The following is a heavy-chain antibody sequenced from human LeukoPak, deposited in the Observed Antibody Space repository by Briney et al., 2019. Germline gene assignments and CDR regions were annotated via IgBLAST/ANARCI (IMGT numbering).Heavy chain of an antibody. CDR1: GESFSGYY. CDR2: IDQSGST. Sequence: SETLSLTCAVYGESFSGYYWSWLRQSPGKGLEWIGEIDQSGSTNYNPSLKSRVTISVDTSKSQFSLKLYSVTAADTAVYYCASATSFYYYYHGMDVWGQGTTATVSS. J-gene: IGHJ6*02. V-gene: IGHV4-34*01. CDR3: ASATSFYYYYHGMDV.